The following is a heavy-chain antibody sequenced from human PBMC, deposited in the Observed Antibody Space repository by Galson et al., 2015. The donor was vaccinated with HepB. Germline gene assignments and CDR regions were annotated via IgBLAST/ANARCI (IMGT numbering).Heavy chain of an antibody. D-gene: IGHD4-17*01. Sequence: SLRLSCAASGFTVSSNSMSWVRQAPGKGLEWVSVIYSSDNTYYADSVKGRFTISRDNSKNTLYLQMNSLRAEDTAVYYCATYSLTYGDYWYFDLWGRGTLVTVSS. J-gene: IGHJ2*01. V-gene: IGHV3-66*01. CDR2: IYSSDNT. CDR3: ATYSLTYGDYWYFDL. CDR1: GFTVSSNS.